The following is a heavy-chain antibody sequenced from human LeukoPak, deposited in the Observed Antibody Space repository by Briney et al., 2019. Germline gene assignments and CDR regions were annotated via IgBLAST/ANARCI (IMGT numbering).Heavy chain of an antibody. CDR1: GYTFTSYG. Sequence: GASVKVSCKASGYTFTSYGISWVRQALGQGLEWMGWISAYNGNTNYAQKLQGRVTMTTDTSTSTAYMELRSLRSDDTAVYYCARDTPYYDYVWGSYRWWNWFDPWGQGTLVTVSS. J-gene: IGHJ5*02. V-gene: IGHV1-18*01. D-gene: IGHD3-16*02. CDR2: ISAYNGNT. CDR3: ARDTPYYDYVWGSYRWWNWFDP.